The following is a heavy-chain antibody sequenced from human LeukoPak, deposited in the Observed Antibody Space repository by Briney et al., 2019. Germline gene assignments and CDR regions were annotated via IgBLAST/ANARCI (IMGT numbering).Heavy chain of an antibody. CDR3: ARGPLTGDERLDY. CDR1: GFTFSSYS. J-gene: IGHJ4*02. Sequence: QAGGSLRLSCAASGFTFSSYSMNWVRQGPGKGLEWVSYISDRSSIIYYADSVKGRSTISRDNAKNSLYLHLNSLRPEDTAIYYCARGPLTGDERLDYWGPGTLVIVSS. D-gene: IGHD3-9*01. V-gene: IGHV3-48*01. CDR2: ISDRSSII.